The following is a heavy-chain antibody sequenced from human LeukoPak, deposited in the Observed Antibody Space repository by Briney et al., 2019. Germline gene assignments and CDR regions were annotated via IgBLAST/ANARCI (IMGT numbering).Heavy chain of an antibody. Sequence: SETLSLTCAVYGGSFSGYYWSWIRQPPGKGLEWIGEINHSGSTNYNPSLKSRVTISVDTSKNQFSLQLNSVTAADTAVYYCARVSLVRGAPDYYFDYWGQGTLVTVSS. CDR2: INHSGST. J-gene: IGHJ4*02. CDR3: ARVSLVRGAPDYYFDY. CDR1: GGSFSGYY. V-gene: IGHV4-34*01. D-gene: IGHD3-10*01.